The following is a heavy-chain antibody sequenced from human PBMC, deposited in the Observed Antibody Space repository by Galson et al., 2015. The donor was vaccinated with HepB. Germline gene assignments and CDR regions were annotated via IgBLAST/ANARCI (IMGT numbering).Heavy chain of an antibody. J-gene: IGHJ4*02. Sequence: SVEVSCKASGYTFTGYYMHWVRQAPGQGLEWMGWINPNSGGTNYAQKFQGRVTMTRDTSISTAYMELSRLRSDDTAVYYCARVEYGSVYRYFDYWSQGTLVTVSS. D-gene: IGHD3-10*01. CDR2: INPNSGGT. CDR1: GYTFTGYY. V-gene: IGHV1-2*02. CDR3: ARVEYGSVYRYFDY.